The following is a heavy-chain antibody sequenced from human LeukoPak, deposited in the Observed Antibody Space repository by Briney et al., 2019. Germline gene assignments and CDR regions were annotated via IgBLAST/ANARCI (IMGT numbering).Heavy chain of an antibody. V-gene: IGHV3-23*01. D-gene: IGHD2-21*02. Sequence: GGSLRLSCAASGFTFGSYAMTWARQAPGKGLEWVSGITGSGDTTNYADSVRGRFTISRDSSKNTLYLQMNNLGAEDTAVYFCAKGKWETASYDPWDYWGQGTLVTVSS. CDR2: ITGSGDTT. CDR3: AKGKWETASYDPWDY. J-gene: IGHJ4*02. CDR1: GFTFGSYA.